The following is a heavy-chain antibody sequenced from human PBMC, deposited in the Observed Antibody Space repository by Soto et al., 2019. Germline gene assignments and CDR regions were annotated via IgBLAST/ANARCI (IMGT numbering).Heavy chain of an antibody. CDR3: ARHSSSWPIFDY. D-gene: IGHD6-13*01. J-gene: IGHJ4*02. CDR2: INHSGST. Sequence: SETLSLTCAVYGGSFSGYYWSWIRQPPGKGLEWIGEINHSGSTNYNPSLESRATISVDTSKNQFSLKLSSVTAADTAVYYCARHSSSWPIFDYWGQGTLVTVSS. V-gene: IGHV4-34*01. CDR1: GGSFSGYY.